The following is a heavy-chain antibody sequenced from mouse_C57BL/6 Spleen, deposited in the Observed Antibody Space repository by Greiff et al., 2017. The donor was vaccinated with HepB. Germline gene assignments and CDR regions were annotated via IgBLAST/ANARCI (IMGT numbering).Heavy chain of an antibody. D-gene: IGHD2-4*01. Sequence: VQLQQSGPELVKPGASVKISCKASGYAFSSSWMNWVKQRPGKGLEWIGRIYPGDGDTNYNGKFKGKATLTADKSSSTAYMQLSSLTSEDSAVYFCAYDYDGGFAYCGQGTLVTVSA. CDR1: GYAFSSSW. V-gene: IGHV1-82*01. J-gene: IGHJ3*01. CDR2: IYPGDGDT. CDR3: AYDYDGGFAY.